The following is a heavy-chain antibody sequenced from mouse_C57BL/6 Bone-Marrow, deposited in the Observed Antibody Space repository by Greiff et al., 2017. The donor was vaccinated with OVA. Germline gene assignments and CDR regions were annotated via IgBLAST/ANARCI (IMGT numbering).Heavy chain of an antibody. V-gene: IGHV1-7*01. D-gene: IGHD1-1*01. CDR3: VRLLLGRFAY. J-gene: IGHJ3*01. CDR1: GYTFPSYW. CDR2: INPSSGYT. Sequence: VQLQQSGAELAKPGASVKLSCKASGYTFPSYWMHWVKQRPGQGLAWIGNINPSSGYTKYNQKFQDKTTLTADKSSSTAYMQLSSLTYEDSAVYYCVRLLLGRFAYWGQGTLVTVSA.